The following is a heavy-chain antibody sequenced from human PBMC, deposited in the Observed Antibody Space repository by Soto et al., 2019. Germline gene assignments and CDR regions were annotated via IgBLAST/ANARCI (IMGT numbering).Heavy chain of an antibody. J-gene: IGHJ2*01. V-gene: IGHV3-30-3*01. D-gene: IGHD5-12*01. CDR1: GFTFSSYA. Sequence: QVQLVESGGGVVQPGRSLRLSCAASGFTFSSYAMHWVRQAPGKGLEWVAVISYDGSNKYYTDSVKGRFTISRDNSKNTLYLQMNSLGAEDTAVYYCARPLWRDGYNWGYFDLWGRGTLVTVSS. CDR2: ISYDGSNK. CDR3: ARPLWRDGYNWGYFDL.